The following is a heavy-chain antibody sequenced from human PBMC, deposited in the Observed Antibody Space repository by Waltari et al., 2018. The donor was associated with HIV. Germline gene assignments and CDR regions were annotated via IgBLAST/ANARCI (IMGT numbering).Heavy chain of an antibody. CDR1: GFTFSRYW. D-gene: IGHD4-17*01. V-gene: IGHV3-74*01. CDR3: ARGLSLGDRYRIDYFHY. Sequence: EVQLVESGGGLVQPGGSLRLSCAASGFTFSRYWMHWVRQAPGKGLVWVSRSNSYGSNTDYADSVSGRITISRDNAKNTWYLEMNSLRAEDTAVYYCARGLSLGDRYRIDYFHYWGQGALVTVSS. J-gene: IGHJ4*02. CDR2: SNSYGSNT.